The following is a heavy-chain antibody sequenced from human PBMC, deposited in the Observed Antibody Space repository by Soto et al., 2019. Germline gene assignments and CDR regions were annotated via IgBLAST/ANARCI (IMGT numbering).Heavy chain of an antibody. D-gene: IGHD3-10*01. V-gene: IGHV3-30-3*01. Sequence: GALRLSCAASGFTFSSYAMHWVRQAPGKGLEWVAVISYDGSNKYYADSVKGRFTISRDNSKNTLYLQMNSLRAEDTAVYYCASATTMVRGVISHRNAYDIWGQGTMVTVSS. CDR3: ASATTMVRGVISHRNAYDI. CDR1: GFTFSSYA. CDR2: ISYDGSNK. J-gene: IGHJ3*02.